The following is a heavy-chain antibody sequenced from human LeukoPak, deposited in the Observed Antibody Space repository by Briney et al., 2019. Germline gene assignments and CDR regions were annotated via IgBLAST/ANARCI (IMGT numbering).Heavy chain of an antibody. V-gene: IGHV1-46*01. CDR2: INPSGGST. Sequence: ASVKVSCKASGYTFTSYAMHWVRQAPGQGLEWMGIINPSGGSTSYAQKFQGRVTMTRDTSTGTVYMELSSLRSEDTAVYYCASNYYDSSGYYYFDYWGQGTLVTVSS. D-gene: IGHD3-22*01. CDR1: GYTFTSYA. J-gene: IGHJ4*02. CDR3: ASNYYDSSGYYYFDY.